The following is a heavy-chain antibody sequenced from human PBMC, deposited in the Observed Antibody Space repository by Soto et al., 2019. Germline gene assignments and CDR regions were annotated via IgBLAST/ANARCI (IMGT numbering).Heavy chain of an antibody. CDR1: GFTFSSYG. CDR3: ALGYNFNYYYGTDV. CDR2: ISYDGSNK. V-gene: IGHV3-30*03. J-gene: IGHJ6*02. D-gene: IGHD5-12*01. Sequence: PGGSLRLSCAASGFTFSSYGMHWVRQAPGKGLEWVAAISYDGSNKYYADSVKGRFTISRDNSKNTLYLQMNSLRAEDTAVYYCALGYNFNYYYGTDVWGQGTTVTVSS.